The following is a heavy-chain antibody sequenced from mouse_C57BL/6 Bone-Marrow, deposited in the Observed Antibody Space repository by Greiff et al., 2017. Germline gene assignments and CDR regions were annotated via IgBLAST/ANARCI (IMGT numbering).Heavy chain of an antibody. D-gene: IGHD2-10*02. V-gene: IGHV10-1*01. CDR3: VREGYGKDY. J-gene: IGHJ2*01. CDR1: GFSFNTYA. CDR2: IRRKSNNYAT. Sequence: EVKLVESGGGLVQPKGSLKLSCAASGFSFNTYAMNWVRQAPGKGLEWVARIRRKSNNYATYYAVSVKDRFTISRDDSASMPYLPMNSLKTEDTAVYYCVREGYGKDYWGQGTTLTVSS.